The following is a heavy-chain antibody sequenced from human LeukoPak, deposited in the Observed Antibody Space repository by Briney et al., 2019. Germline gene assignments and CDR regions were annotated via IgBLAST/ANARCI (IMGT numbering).Heavy chain of an antibody. CDR2: ISGSGGST. CDR3: ARAWSSGFVDY. CDR1: GFTFSSYA. Sequence: PGGSLRLSCAASGFTFSSYAMSWVRQAPGKGLEWVSAISGSGGSTYYADSVKGRFTISRDNAKNSLYLQMNSLRAEDTAVYYCARAWSSGFVDYWGQGTLVTVSS. J-gene: IGHJ4*02. D-gene: IGHD6-19*01. V-gene: IGHV3-23*01.